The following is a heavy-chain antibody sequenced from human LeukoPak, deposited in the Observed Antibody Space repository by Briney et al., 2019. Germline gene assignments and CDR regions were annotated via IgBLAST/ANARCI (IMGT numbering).Heavy chain of an antibody. V-gene: IGHV3-9*01. CDR3: AKGPGVRLYSSYYYMDV. CDR1: GFTFDDYA. Sequence: GGSLRLSCAASGFTFDDYAMHWVRQAPGKGLEWVSGISWNSGSIGYADSVKGRFTISRDNSKNSLYLQMNSLRTEDTALYYCAKGPGVRLYSSYYYMDVWGKGTTVTVSS. D-gene: IGHD2-21*01. J-gene: IGHJ6*03. CDR2: ISWNSGSI.